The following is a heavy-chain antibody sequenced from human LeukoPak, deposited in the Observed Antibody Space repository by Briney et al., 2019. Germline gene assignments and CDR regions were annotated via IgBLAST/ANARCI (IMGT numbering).Heavy chain of an antibody. Sequence: GGSLRLSCAASGFTFSSYAMSWVRKAPGKGLEWVSAISGSGGSTYYADSVKGRFTISRDNSKNTLYLQMNSLRAEDTAVYYCAKAPPVVVAAIGAYFDYWGQGTLVTVSS. V-gene: IGHV3-23*01. CDR3: AKAPPVVVAAIGAYFDY. D-gene: IGHD2-15*01. CDR1: GFTFSSYA. J-gene: IGHJ4*02. CDR2: ISGSGGST.